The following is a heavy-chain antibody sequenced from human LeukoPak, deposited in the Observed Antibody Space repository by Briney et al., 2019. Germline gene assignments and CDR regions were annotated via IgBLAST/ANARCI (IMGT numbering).Heavy chain of an antibody. V-gene: IGHV3-23*01. CDR3: AKYHGYCSGGSCSNDAFDI. Sequence: GASLRLSCAASGFTFSSYAMSWVRQAPGKGLEWVSAISGSGGSTYYADSVKGRFTISRDNSKNTLYLQMNSLSAEDTAVYYCAKYHGYCSGGSCSNDAFDIWGQGTIVTVSS. CDR1: GFTFSSYA. J-gene: IGHJ3*02. D-gene: IGHD2-15*01. CDR2: ISGSGGST.